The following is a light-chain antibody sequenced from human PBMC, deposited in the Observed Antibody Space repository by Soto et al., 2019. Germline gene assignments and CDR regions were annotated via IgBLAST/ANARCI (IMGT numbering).Light chain of an antibody. CDR3: HQYDNAPQT. CDR2: GAS. CDR1: QSVSSN. V-gene: IGKV3-20*01. J-gene: IGKJ2*01. Sequence: IVLTQSPATLSVSPCEIATLSCRASQSVSSNLAWYQQKPGQAPRVLIYGASKRATGIPDRFSGSGSGTDFSLTISRLEPEDFAVYYCHQYDNAPQTYGQGTKVDIK.